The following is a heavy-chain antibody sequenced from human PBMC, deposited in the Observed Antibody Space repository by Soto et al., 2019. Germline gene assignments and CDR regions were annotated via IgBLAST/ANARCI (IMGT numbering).Heavy chain of an antibody. Sequence: PSETLSLTCAVYGGSFSGYYWSWIRQPPGKGLEWIGEINHSGSTNYNPSLKSRVTISVDTSKNQFSLKLSSVTAADTAVYYCARGPFHFVVVPAAMYYYNYMDVWGKGTTVTVSS. V-gene: IGHV4-34*01. J-gene: IGHJ6*03. CDR3: ARGPFHFVVVPAAMYYYNYMDV. CDR2: INHSGST. CDR1: GGSFSGYY. D-gene: IGHD2-2*01.